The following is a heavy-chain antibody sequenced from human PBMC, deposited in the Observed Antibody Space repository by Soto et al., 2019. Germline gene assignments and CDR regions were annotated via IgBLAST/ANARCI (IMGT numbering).Heavy chain of an antibody. CDR3: VAGCLVSGGSGQDY. V-gene: IGHV1-18*01. Sequence: QVQLVQSGAEVKKPGASVKVSCTASGYTFTSYGISWVRQAPGQGLEWMGWISAYNGNTNYAQKLQGRVTMTTDTATSTADMELRSRRSDDTAVYYCVAGCLVSGGSGQDYGGQGTLVTVSS. J-gene: IGHJ4*02. CDR1: GYTFTSYG. D-gene: IGHD2-15*01. CDR2: ISAYNGNT.